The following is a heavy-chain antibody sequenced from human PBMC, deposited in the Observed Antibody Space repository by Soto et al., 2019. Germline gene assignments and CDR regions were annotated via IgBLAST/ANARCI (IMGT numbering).Heavy chain of an antibody. V-gene: IGHV4-30-4*01. J-gene: IGHJ4*02. CDR2: IYYSVST. CDR1: GGAISSGDYY. Sequence: QVQLQESGPGLVKPSQTLSLTCTVSGGAISSGDYYWRWIRQPPGKGLEWIGYIYYSVSTYYNPSLKSRVTISVDTSKNQFPLKLSSVTAADTAVYYCARAECFTSCWNYWGQGTLVTVSS. CDR3: ARAECFTSCWNY. D-gene: IGHD2-2*01.